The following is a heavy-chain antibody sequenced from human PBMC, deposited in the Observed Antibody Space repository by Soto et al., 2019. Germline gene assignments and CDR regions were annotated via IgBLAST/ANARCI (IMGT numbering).Heavy chain of an antibody. CDR2: IWYDGSNK. V-gene: IGHV3-33*01. Sequence: QVQLVESGGGVVQPGRSLRLSCAASGFTFSSYGMHWVRQAPGKGLEWVAVIWYDGSNKYYADSVKGRFTISRDNSKNTLYLQMKSLRAEDTAVYYCARELWFGELGPFDYWGQGTLVTVSS. J-gene: IGHJ4*02. CDR3: ARELWFGELGPFDY. D-gene: IGHD3-10*01. CDR1: GFTFSSYG.